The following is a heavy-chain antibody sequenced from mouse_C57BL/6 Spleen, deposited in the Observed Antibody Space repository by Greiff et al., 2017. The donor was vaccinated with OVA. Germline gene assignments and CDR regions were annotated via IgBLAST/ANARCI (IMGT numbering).Heavy chain of an antibody. CDR1: GYTFTSYW. CDR3: ARSRGNSYPDY. Sequence: VQLQQPGAELVRPGTSVKLSCKASGYTFTSYWMHWVKQRPGQGLEWIGVIDPSDSYTNYNQKFKGKATLTVDTSSSTAYMQLSSLTSEDSAVYYCARSRGNSYPDYWGQGTTLTVSS. D-gene: IGHD1-1*01. J-gene: IGHJ2*01. CDR2: IDPSDSYT. V-gene: IGHV1-59*01.